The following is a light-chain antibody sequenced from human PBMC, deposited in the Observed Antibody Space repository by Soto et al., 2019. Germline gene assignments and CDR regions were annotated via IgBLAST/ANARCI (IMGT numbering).Light chain of an antibody. J-gene: IGLJ1*01. CDR1: NSNIGSNT. V-gene: IGLV1-44*01. CDR3: AACDDSLDGYV. Sequence: VLTQPPSASGTPGQMVTISCSGSNSNIGSNTVNWYQQFPGTAPKLLIYTNDQRPSGVPDRFSGSKSGTSASLAISGLQSEDEADYYCAACDDSLDGYVFGAGTKVTVL. CDR2: TND.